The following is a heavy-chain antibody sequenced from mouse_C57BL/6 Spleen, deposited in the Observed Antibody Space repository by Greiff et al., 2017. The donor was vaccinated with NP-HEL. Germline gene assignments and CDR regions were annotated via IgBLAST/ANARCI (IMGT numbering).Heavy chain of an antibody. D-gene: IGHD2-12*01. CDR2: IDPSDSYT. CDR3: ASLYDGGLLDY. Sequence: QVQLQQPGAELVMPGASVKLSCKASGYTFTSYWMHWVKQRPGQGLEWIGEIDPSDSYTNYNQKFKGKSTLTVDKSSSTAYMQLSSLTSEDSAVYYCASLYDGGLLDYWGQGTTLTVSS. J-gene: IGHJ2*01. CDR1: GYTFTSYW. V-gene: IGHV1-69*01.